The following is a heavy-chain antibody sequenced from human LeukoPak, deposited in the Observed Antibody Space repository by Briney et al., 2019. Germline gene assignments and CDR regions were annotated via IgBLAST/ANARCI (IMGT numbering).Heavy chain of an antibody. CDR1: GVTFSGSS. Sequence: PGGSLRLSCAASGVTFSGSSMHWVRQAPGKGLEWVAFIRSDGSNQYYADSVKGRFTVSRDTSKNTLYLQMNSLRAEDTALYFCVRSRADFDYWGQGTLVTVSS. J-gene: IGHJ4*02. CDR2: IRSDGSNQ. V-gene: IGHV3-30*02. CDR3: VRSRADFDY.